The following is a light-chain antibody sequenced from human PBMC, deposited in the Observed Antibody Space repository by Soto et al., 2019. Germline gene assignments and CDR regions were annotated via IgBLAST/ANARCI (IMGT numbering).Light chain of an antibody. CDR3: QQYYTTPVT. J-gene: IGKJ1*01. CDR1: QSLLH. Sequence: DIVMTQSPDSLAVSLGERATINCKSSQSLLHLAWYQQKPGQPPKLLIYWASTRESGVPDRLSGSGSGTDFTLTTSSLQAEDVEVYYCQQYYTTPVTFGQGTKVEIK. CDR2: WAS. V-gene: IGKV4-1*01.